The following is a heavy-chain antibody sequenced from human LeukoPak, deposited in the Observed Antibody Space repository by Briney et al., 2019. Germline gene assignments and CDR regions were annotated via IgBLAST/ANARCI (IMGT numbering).Heavy chain of an antibody. CDR2: ISPNSGGT. J-gene: IGHJ2*01. CDR1: GYTFTAYY. Sequence: ASVKVSCKASGYTFTAYYIHWVRQAPGQGLEWMGWISPNSGGTDYAQKFLGRVTMTRDTSISTAYMELSSLTTDDTAVYYCAIQPWGSGNNWYFDLWGRGSLVTVSS. D-gene: IGHD7-27*01. CDR3: AIQPWGSGNNWYFDL. V-gene: IGHV1-2*02.